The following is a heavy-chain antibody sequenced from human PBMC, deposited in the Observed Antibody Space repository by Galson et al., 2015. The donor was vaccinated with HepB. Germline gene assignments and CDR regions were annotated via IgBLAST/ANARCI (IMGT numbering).Heavy chain of an antibody. D-gene: IGHD6-13*01. CDR3: AKDLRGVAQSYYSSSWYRGWYFDL. CDR2: ISNNGAGT. Sequence: SLRLSCAASGFTFSSYAMSWVRQAPGKGLEWVSGISNNGAGTYHADSVKGRFTISRDSSKNTVYLQMNSLRAEDTAIYYRAKDLRGVAQSYYSSSWYRGWYFDLWGRGTLVTVSS. CDR1: GFTFSSYA. V-gene: IGHV3-23*01. J-gene: IGHJ2*01.